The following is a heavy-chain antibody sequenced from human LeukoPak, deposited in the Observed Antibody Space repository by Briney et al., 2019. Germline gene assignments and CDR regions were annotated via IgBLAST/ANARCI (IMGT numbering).Heavy chain of an antibody. V-gene: IGHV1-24*01. J-gene: IGHJ5*02. CDR3: VGYSISGSYWRRFDP. D-gene: IGHD1-26*01. CDR1: GYTLTELS. Sequence: ASVKVSCKVSGYTLTELSMHWVRQVPGKGLEWMGGLDRGDGETIYAQSFQDRLTMTEDTSTDTAYMELSSLRSEDTAVYYCVGYSISGSYWRRFDPWGQGTLVTVSS. CDR2: LDRGDGET.